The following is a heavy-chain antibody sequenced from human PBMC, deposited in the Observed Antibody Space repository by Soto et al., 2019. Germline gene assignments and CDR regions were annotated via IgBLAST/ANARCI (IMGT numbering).Heavy chain of an antibody. CDR3: ASPLVGATRGYYYGMDV. Sequence: PGGSLRLSCAASGFTFSSYAMSWVRQAPGKGLERVSAISGSGGSTYYADSVKGRFTISRDNSKNTLYLQMNSLRAEDTAVYYCASPLVGATRGYYYGMDVWGQGTTVTVSS. J-gene: IGHJ6*02. D-gene: IGHD1-26*01. V-gene: IGHV3-23*01. CDR2: ISGSGGST. CDR1: GFTFSSYA.